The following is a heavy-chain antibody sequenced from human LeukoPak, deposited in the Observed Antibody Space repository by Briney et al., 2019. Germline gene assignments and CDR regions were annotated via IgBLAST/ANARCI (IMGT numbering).Heavy chain of an antibody. D-gene: IGHD5-18*01. CDR1: GFTFSDYY. CDR2: ISSSGSTI. J-gene: IGHJ4*02. CDR3: AKEIQLWSFDY. Sequence: GGSLRLSCAASGFTFSDYYMSWIRQAPGKGLEWVSYISSSGSTIYYADSVKGRFTISRDNAKNSLYLQMNSLRAEDTAVYYCAKEIQLWSFDYWGQGTLVTVSS. V-gene: IGHV3-11*04.